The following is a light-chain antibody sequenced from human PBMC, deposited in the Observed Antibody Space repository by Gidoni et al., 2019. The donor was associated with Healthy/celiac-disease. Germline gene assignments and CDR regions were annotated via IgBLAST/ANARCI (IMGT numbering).Light chain of an antibody. Sequence: EIVMTQSPATLSVSPGERATLSCRASQSVSSNLAWYQQKPGQAPRLLIYGASTRATGIPARFSGSWSGTEFTLTISSLQSEDFAVYYCHQYNNWLTFGGGTKVEIK. CDR3: HQYNNWLT. J-gene: IGKJ4*01. V-gene: IGKV3-15*01. CDR1: QSVSSN. CDR2: GAS.